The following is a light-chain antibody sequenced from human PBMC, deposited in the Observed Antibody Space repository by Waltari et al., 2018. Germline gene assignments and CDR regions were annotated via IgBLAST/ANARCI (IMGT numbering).Light chain of an antibody. J-gene: IGLJ2*01. CDR2: YDD. CDR3: AAWDDSLSGVV. V-gene: IGLV1-36*01. Sequence: QPVLTQQPSVSEAPRQRVTISCSGSSSNIGNNAVNWYQQLPGKAPKLLIYYDDLLPSGVSDRFSGSKSGTSASLAISGLQSEDEADYYCAAWDDSLSGVVFGGGTKLTVL. CDR1: SSNIGNNA.